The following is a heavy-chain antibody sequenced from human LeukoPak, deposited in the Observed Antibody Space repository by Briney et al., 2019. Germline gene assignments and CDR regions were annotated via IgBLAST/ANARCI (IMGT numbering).Heavy chain of an antibody. CDR3: ARDSAAAGTPYHYFDY. CDR2: ITSSSSYI. D-gene: IGHD6-13*01. V-gene: IGHV3-21*01. Sequence: PGGSLRLSCAASGFTFGSYRMNWVRQAPGKGLEWVSSITSSSSYIYYTDSVKGRFPISRDNAKNSLYLQMNSLRAEDTAVYYCARDSAAAGTPYHYFDYWGQGTPVTVSS. J-gene: IGHJ4*02. CDR1: GFTFGSYR.